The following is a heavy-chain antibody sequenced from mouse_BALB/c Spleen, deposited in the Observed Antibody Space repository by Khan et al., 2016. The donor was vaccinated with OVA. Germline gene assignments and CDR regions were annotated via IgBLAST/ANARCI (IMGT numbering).Heavy chain of an antibody. CDR2: ISYIGST. J-gene: IGHJ4*01. Sequence: EVQLQESGPGLVKPSPSLSLTCTVTGYSFTTDYAWYWIRQFPGNKLECMGYISYIGSTNYTPSLTCRISITRDTSKNQFFLQLNTVTTEDTATYYCARDGSRYNYAMDYWGQGTSVTVSS. CDR1: GYSFTTDYA. CDR3: ARDGSRYNYAMDY. V-gene: IGHV3-2*02. D-gene: IGHD2-3*01.